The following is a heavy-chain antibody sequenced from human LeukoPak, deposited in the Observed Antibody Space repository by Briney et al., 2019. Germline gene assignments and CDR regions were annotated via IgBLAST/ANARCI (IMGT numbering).Heavy chain of an antibody. V-gene: IGHV3-7*01. Sequence: PGGSLRLSCAASGFTFSHYWMSWVRQAPGKGLEWVANIKQDGSEKYYVDSMKGRFTISRDNAKKSLYLQMNSLRAEDTAVYYCATSGHSGPGFDIWGQGTMLIVSS. J-gene: IGHJ3*02. CDR2: IKQDGSEK. CDR1: GFTFSHYW. D-gene: IGHD3-10*01. CDR3: ATSGHSGPGFDI.